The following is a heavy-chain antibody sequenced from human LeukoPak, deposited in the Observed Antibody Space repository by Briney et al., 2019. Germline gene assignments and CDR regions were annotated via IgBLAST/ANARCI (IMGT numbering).Heavy chain of an antibody. V-gene: IGHV4-34*01. CDR3: ARHQMGATRSFVY. CDR2: INHSGST. Sequence: SETLSLTCAVYGGSFSGYCWSWIRQPPGKGLEWIGEINHSGSTNYNPSLKSRVTISVDTSKNQFSLKLSSVTAADTAVYYCARHQMGATRSFVYWGQGTLVTVSS. J-gene: IGHJ4*02. CDR1: GGSFSGYC. D-gene: IGHD1-26*01.